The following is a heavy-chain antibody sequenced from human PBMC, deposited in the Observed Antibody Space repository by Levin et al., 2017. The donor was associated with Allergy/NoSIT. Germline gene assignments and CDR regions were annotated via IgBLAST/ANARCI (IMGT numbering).Heavy chain of an antibody. CDR2: ISYSGNS. CDR3: ARDRVTAADGTYYFYGMDV. Sequence: WSWVPHPPRKGLEWIGYISYSGNSKYNPSLRSRVTISVDTSKNQFSLKLRSVTAADTAIYYCARDRVTAADGTYYFYGMDVWGQGTTVTVSS. J-gene: IGHJ6*02. V-gene: IGHV4-59*01. D-gene: IGHD6-13*01.